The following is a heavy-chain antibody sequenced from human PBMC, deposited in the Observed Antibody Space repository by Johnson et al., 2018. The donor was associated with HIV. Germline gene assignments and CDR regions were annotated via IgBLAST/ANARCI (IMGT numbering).Heavy chain of an antibody. CDR3: ARGLRLDDAFDI. D-gene: IGHD4-11*01. V-gene: IGHV3-30*03. J-gene: IGHJ3*02. Sequence: QVQLMESGGGVVQPGKSLTLSCVVSGLSFSNFGIHWVRQAPGKGLELVAVISYDGSNKYYADSVKGRFTISRDNSKNTLHLQMNSLRAEDTAVYYCARGLRLDDAFDIWGQGTMVTVSS. CDR2: ISYDGSNK. CDR1: GLSFSNFG.